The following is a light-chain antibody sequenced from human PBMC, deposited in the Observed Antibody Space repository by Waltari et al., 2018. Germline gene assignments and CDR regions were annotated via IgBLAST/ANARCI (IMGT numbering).Light chain of an antibody. J-gene: IGKJ2*01. CDR3: QQYYSTPYT. CDR2: WAS. Sequence: IMLTQTPASLAVSLSERATINCQSSQSVLYSSNNKNYLAWYQQKPGQPPKLLIYWASTRESGVPDRFSGSGSGTDFTLTISSLQAEDVAVYYCQQYYSTPYTFGQGTKLEIK. CDR1: QSVLYSSNNKNY. V-gene: IGKV4-1*01.